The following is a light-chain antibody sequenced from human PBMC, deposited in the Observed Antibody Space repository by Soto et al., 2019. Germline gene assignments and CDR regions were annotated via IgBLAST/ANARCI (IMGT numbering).Light chain of an antibody. CDR3: QEYLSTVLI. V-gene: IGKV1-5*01. Sequence: RLTQSPSSLSASVGDTVTISCRASQDISTFLAWYQQKPGKAPTLLIFGASSLHNGVPPRFAGSGSGTDFTLTISSLQAEDVAIYYCQEYLSTVLIFGGGTKVEI. J-gene: IGKJ4*01. CDR1: QDISTF. CDR2: GAS.